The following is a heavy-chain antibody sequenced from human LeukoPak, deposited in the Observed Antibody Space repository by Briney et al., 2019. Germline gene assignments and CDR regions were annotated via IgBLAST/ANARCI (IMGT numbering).Heavy chain of an antibody. V-gene: IGHV3-64D*06. CDR2: ISSSGGST. Sequence: GGSLRLSCSASGFTLSGYGMHWVRQAPEKGLEYVSSISSSGGSTYYADSVKGRFTISRDTSKNTLYLQMSSLRAEDTAVYYCVRYSGSWLDVWGQGTTVSVSS. D-gene: IGHD6-13*01. J-gene: IGHJ6*02. CDR3: VRYSGSWLDV. CDR1: GFTLSGYG.